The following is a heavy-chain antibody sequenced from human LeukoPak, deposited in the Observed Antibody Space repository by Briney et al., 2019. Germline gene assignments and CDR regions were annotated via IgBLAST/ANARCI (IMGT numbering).Heavy chain of an antibody. D-gene: IGHD2-2*01. CDR1: GFTFSSYE. Sequence: GGSLRLSCAASGFTFSSYEMNWVRQAPGKGLEWVSYISSSGSTIYYADSVKGRFTISRDNAKNSLYLQMNSLRAEDTAVYYCARDLVVPAAMPYYYYYYMDVWGKGTTVTVSS. CDR3: ARDLVVPAAMPYYYYYYMDV. J-gene: IGHJ6*03. CDR2: ISSSGSTI. V-gene: IGHV3-48*03.